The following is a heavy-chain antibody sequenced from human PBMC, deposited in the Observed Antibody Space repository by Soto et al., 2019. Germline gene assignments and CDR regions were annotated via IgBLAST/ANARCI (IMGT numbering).Heavy chain of an antibody. J-gene: IGHJ4*02. D-gene: IGHD1-7*01. V-gene: IGHV5-51*01. CDR1: GYNFGAYW. Sequence: GESLKISCQGSGYNFGAYWIGWVRQMPGKGLEWMGIIFPGDSDTRYRPSFQGQVTISVDRSINTAYLQWSSLTASDTAMYFCAGGGIIGTPHDYWGQGTRVTVSS. CDR2: IFPGDSDT. CDR3: AGGGIIGTPHDY.